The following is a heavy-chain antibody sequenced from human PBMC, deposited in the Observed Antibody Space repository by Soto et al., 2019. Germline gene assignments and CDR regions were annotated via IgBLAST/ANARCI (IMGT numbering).Heavy chain of an antibody. Sequence: ASVKVSCKASGYTFTSYGISWVRQAPGQGLEWMGWISAYSGNTDYAQKLQGRVTMTTDTSTSTAYMELSSLRSEDTAVYYCARIITYYDFWSGYGTAFDIWGQGTMVTVSS. CDR3: ARIITYYDFWSGYGTAFDI. V-gene: IGHV1-18*01. J-gene: IGHJ3*02. D-gene: IGHD3-3*01. CDR2: ISAYSGNT. CDR1: GYTFTSYG.